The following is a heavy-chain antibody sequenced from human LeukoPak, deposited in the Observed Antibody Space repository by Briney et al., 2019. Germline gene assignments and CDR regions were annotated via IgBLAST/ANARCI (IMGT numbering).Heavy chain of an antibody. J-gene: IGHJ4*02. Sequence: GGSLRLSCAASGFTFSSYWMSWVRQAPGKGLEWVAIIKQDGSERDYVDSVKGRFTISRDNAKNSLYLQMNSLRAEDTAVYYCARDSLYSSSWCNDYWGQGTLVTVSS. CDR1: GFTFSSYW. CDR2: IKQDGSER. CDR3: ARDSLYSSSWCNDY. D-gene: IGHD6-13*01. V-gene: IGHV3-7*01.